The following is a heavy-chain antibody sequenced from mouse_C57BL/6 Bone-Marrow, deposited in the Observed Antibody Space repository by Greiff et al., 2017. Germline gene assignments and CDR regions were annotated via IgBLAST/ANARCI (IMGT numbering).Heavy chain of an antibody. CDR2: ILPGSGST. D-gene: IGHD1-1*01. V-gene: IGHV1-9*01. J-gene: IGHJ2*01. Sequence: QVQLQQSGAELMKPGASVKLSCKATGYTFTGYWIEWVKQRPGHGLEWIGEILPGSGSTNYNEKCKGKATFTADTSANTAYMQLSSLTTEDAAIYYWARGLGEGRRRFDDWGQGTTLTVSS. CDR3: ARGLGEGRRRFDD. CDR1: GYTFTGYW.